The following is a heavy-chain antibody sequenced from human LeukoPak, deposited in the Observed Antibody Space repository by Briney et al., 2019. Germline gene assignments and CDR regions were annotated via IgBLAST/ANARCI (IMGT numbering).Heavy chain of an antibody. CDR2: ISASGSTV. V-gene: IGHV3-11*04. CDR3: ARDGCSSTSCFDY. Sequence: KPGGSLRLSCAASGFIFSDYYMSWVRQAPGKGLEWVSYISASGSTVNYADSVKGRFTISRDNAKRSLYLQMNNLTAEDTAAYYCARDGCSSTSCFDYWGQGTLVIVS. D-gene: IGHD2-2*01. CDR1: GFIFSDYY. J-gene: IGHJ4*02.